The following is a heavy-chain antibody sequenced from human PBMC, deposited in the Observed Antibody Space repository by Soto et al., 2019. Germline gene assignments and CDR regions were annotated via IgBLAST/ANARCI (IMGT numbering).Heavy chain of an antibody. Sequence: GGSLRLSCAVSGFPFSFYGFHWVRQSPGKGLEWLGVIVSDGSAIYHADSLEGRFFISRDNSKGILYLQMNSLRVEDTAVYYCARDDAFDNENGFDMWGQGTVVTVSS. V-gene: IGHV3-33*01. CDR2: IVSDGSAI. J-gene: IGHJ3*02. CDR3: ARDDAFDNENGFDM. D-gene: IGHD3-3*02. CDR1: GFPFSFYG.